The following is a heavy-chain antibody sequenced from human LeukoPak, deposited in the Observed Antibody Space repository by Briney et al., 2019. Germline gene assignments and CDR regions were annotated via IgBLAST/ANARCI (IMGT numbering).Heavy chain of an antibody. CDR1: GFAFSSYD. CDR3: AKGGGADSSSWYLYFDY. CDR2: ISGGGGST. Sequence: QPGGSLRLSCAASGFAFSSYDMNWVRQAPGKGLEWVSGISGGGGSTYYADSVKGRFTISRDNSKNTLYLQMNSLRAEDSAVYYCAKGGGADSSSWYLYFDYWGQGTLVTVSS. D-gene: IGHD6-13*01. J-gene: IGHJ4*02. V-gene: IGHV3-23*01.